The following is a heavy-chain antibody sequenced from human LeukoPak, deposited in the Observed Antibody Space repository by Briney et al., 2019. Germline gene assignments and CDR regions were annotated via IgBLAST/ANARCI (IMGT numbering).Heavy chain of an antibody. CDR2: ISTSGNT. CDR3: ARGEGNYFDC. V-gene: IGHV4-4*07. Sequence: SETLSLTCTVSGGSISSYYWTWIRQPAGKGLEWIGRISTSGNTNHTPSLKSRVTMSVDTSRNQFSLKLTSVTAADAAVYYCARGEGNYFDCWGQGALVTVSS. CDR1: GGSISSYY. J-gene: IGHJ4*02.